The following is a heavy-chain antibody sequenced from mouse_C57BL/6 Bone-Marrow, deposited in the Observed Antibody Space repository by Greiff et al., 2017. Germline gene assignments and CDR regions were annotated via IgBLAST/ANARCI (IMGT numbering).Heavy chain of an antibody. Sequence: EVQLQQSGAELVRPGASVTLSCTASGFNIKDDYMHWVKQRPEQGLEWIGWIDPENGDTEYASKFQGKATITADTSSNTAYLQLSSLTSEDTAVYYCTTEGLRRLYAMDYWGQGTSVTVSS. D-gene: IGHD2-2*01. J-gene: IGHJ4*01. CDR2: IDPENGDT. CDR1: GFNIKDDY. CDR3: TTEGLRRLYAMDY. V-gene: IGHV14-4*01.